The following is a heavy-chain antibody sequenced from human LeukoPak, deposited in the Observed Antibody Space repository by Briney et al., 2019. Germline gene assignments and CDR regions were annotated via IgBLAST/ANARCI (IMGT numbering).Heavy chain of an antibody. CDR3: ARAGNPIFYYYMDV. CDR1: GGSISSSSYY. J-gene: IGHJ6*03. Sequence: SETLSLTCTVSGGSISSSSYYWGWIRQPPGKGLEWIGSIYYSGSTYYNPSLKSRVTISVDTSKNQFSLKLSSVTAADTAVYYCARAGNPIFYYYMDVWGKGITVTVSS. V-gene: IGHV4-39*01. CDR2: IYYSGST.